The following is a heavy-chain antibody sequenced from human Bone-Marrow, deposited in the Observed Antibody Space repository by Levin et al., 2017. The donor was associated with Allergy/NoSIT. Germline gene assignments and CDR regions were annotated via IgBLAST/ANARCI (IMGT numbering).Heavy chain of an antibody. J-gene: IGHJ6*02. Sequence: SETLSLTCTVSGGSISSYYWSWIRQPPGKGLEWIGYIYYSGSTNYNPSLKSRVTISVDTSKNQFSLKLSSVTAADTAGYYCARERGGYCSSTSCYAVSYYYGMDVWGQGTTVTVSS. CDR1: GGSISSYY. CDR3: ARERGGYCSSTSCYAVSYYYGMDV. V-gene: IGHV4-59*01. D-gene: IGHD2-2*01. CDR2: IYYSGST.